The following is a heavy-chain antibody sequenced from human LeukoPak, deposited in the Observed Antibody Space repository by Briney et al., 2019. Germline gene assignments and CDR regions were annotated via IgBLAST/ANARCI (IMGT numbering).Heavy chain of an antibody. CDR1: GYSFIRHH. Sequence: ASVKVSCKAFGYSFIRHHIHWVRQAPGQGLEWMGVLKLYDGSIRYAQKFQGRVTMTSDTSTSTVYMELNSLRSEDTAMYFCARDGGSFSDNMDVWPQGTTVTVSS. V-gene: IGHV1-46*01. CDR2: LKLYDGSI. D-gene: IGHD1-26*01. J-gene: IGHJ6*02. CDR3: ARDGGSFSDNMDV.